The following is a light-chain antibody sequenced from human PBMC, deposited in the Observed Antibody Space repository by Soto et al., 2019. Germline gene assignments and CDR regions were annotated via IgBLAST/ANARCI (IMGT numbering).Light chain of an antibody. Sequence: QSALTQPASAFGSPGQSITISCTGTSSDVGGYNFVSWYQQLPGKAPKLMIYEVTSRPSGVSNRFSGSKSGNTASLTISGLQPEDEAEYYCSSYTTSSTVVFGNGTKVTVL. CDR3: SSYTTSSTVV. V-gene: IGLV2-14*03. CDR1: SSDVGGYNF. J-gene: IGLJ1*01. CDR2: EVT.